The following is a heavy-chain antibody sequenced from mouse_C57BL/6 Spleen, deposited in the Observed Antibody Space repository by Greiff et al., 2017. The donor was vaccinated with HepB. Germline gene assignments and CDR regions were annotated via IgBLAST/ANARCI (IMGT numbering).Heavy chain of an antibody. Sequence: EVQLVESGGDLVKPGGSLKLSCAASGFTFSSYGMSWVRQTPDKRLEWVATISSGGSYTYYPDSVKGRFTISRDNAKNTLYLQMSSLKSEDTAMYYCARHEPYFDVWGTGTTVTVSS. CDR2: ISSGGSYT. CDR3: ARHEPYFDV. J-gene: IGHJ1*03. V-gene: IGHV5-6*01. CDR1: GFTFSSYG.